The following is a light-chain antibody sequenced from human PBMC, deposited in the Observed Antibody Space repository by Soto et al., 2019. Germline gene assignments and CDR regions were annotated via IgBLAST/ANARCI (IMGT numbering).Light chain of an antibody. CDR2: GAS. Sequence: ALTQSPGTLSSSPGERATLSCRASQSVSSNYLAWYQQKPGQAPRLLIYGASSRATGIPDRFSGSGSGTDFTLTINRLEPEAFAVYYCQQYGDLPWTFGQGTKVDIK. V-gene: IGKV3-20*01. J-gene: IGKJ1*01. CDR3: QQYGDLPWT. CDR1: QSVSSNY.